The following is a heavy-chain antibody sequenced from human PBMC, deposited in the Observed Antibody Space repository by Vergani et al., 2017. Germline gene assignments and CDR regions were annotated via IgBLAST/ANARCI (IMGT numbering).Heavy chain of an antibody. Sequence: VLLQEPGPGLVRPSETLSLKCSVSGASIDSFYWSWIRQSPGKGREWIGYVFRNGNVNYNPSFNFRVAIDTSNNELSFRVTSVTAAETAVYYCAGDFGGEWYFDLWGRGATVTVSS. D-gene: IGHD4-23*01. V-gene: IGHV4-4*08. CDR3: AGDFGGEWYFDL. CDR2: VFRNGNV. J-gene: IGHJ2*01. CDR1: GASIDSFY.